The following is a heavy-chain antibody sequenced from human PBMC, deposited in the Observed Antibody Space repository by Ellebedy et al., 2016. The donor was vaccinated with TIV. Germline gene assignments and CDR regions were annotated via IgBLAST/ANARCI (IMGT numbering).Heavy chain of an antibody. CDR2: TYNSGSA. J-gene: IGHJ4*02. Sequence: MPSETLSLTCTVSGGSISSGDYYWSWIRQTTGKGLEWIGYTYNSGSAYYNPSLKSRVTISVDTSKNQFSLKLSSVTAADTAVYYCARDLDYWGQGTLVTVSS. V-gene: IGHV4-30-4*01. CDR3: ARDLDY. CDR1: GGSISSGDYY.